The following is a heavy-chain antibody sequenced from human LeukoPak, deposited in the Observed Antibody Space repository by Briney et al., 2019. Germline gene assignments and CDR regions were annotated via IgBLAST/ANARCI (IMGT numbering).Heavy chain of an antibody. D-gene: IGHD6-13*01. J-gene: IGHJ4*02. V-gene: IGHV3-48*03. CDR3: ASELAAAAGAIDY. CDR1: GFTFSSYE. CDR2: ISSSGSTI. Sequence: GGSLSLSCAASGFTFSSYEMNWVRQAPGKGLEWVSYISSSGSTIYYADPVKGRFTISRDNAKNSLYLQMNSLRAEDTAVYYCASELAAAAGAIDYWGQGTLVTVSS.